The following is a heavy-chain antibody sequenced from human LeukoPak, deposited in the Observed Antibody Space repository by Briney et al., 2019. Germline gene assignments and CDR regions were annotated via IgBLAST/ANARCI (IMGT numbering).Heavy chain of an antibody. CDR1: GFTFSNAW. J-gene: IGHJ4*02. CDR2: IKSKTDGGTT. V-gene: IGHV3-15*01. CDR3: TTDPSFYNWNPFDY. Sequence: GGSLRLSCAASGFTFSNAWMSWVRQAPGKGLEWVGRIKSKTDGGTTDCAAPVKGRFTISRDDSKNTLYLQMNSLKTEDTAVYYCTTDPSFYNWNPFDYWGQGTLVTVSS. D-gene: IGHD1-20*01.